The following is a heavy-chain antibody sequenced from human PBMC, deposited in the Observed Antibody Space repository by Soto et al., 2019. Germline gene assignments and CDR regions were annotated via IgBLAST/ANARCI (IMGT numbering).Heavy chain of an antibody. D-gene: IGHD3-22*01. CDR3: ARDRNPDSSGYSRAFDP. Sequence: GGSLRLSCAASGFPFSSYAMHWVRQAPGKGLEWVAVISYDGSNEYYAESVKGRFTISRDNSKNTLYLQMNSLRAEDTAVYYCARDRNPDSSGYSRAFDPWGQGTLVTVSS. CDR2: ISYDGSNE. CDR1: GFPFSSYA. J-gene: IGHJ5*02. V-gene: IGHV3-30-3*01.